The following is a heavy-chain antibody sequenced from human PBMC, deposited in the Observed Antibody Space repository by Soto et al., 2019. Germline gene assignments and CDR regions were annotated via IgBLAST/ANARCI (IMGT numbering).Heavy chain of an antibody. CDR1: GFTFSGAW. CDR2: IKNKRSDEAT. V-gene: IGHV3-15*01. J-gene: IGHJ4*02. CDR3: STDGLNYGSFDY. Sequence: PGGSLRLSXAASGFTFSGAWMTWLRQPPGRGLEWVGLIKNKRSDEATDYAAAVKGRFIISRDDSKNTLYLQMHSLTTEDTAVYYCSTDGLNYGSFDYWGQGTLVTVSS. D-gene: IGHD1-7*01.